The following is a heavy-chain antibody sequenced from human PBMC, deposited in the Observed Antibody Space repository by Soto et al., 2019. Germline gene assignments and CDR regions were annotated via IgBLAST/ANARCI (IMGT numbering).Heavy chain of an antibody. J-gene: IGHJ6*03. V-gene: IGHV4-39*01. CDR3: ARQGGSSSGFYYYYYYMDV. CDR2: IYYSGST. Sequence: SETLSLTCTVSGGSISSSTYYWGWIRQPPGKGLEWIGSIYYSGSTYYNPSLKSRVIMSVDTSKNQFSLKLSSVTAADTADYYCARQGGSSSGFYYYYYYMDVWGKGTTVTVSS. CDR1: GGSISSSTYY. D-gene: IGHD6-6*01.